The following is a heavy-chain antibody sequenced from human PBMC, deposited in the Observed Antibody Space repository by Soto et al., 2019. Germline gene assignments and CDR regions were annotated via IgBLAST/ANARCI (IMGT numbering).Heavy chain of an antibody. Sequence: QVQLVESGGGVVQPGRSLRLSCAASGFTFSVYGMHWVRQAPGKGREWVGVVANDGRNEHYADSVRGRCTVSRDHSKNTLYLQMNSLRAEYTTVYYCAKTITPSGHSTGRGALIDNWGQGALLTVSS. D-gene: IGHD2-8*02. CDR3: AKTITPSGHSTGRGALIDN. J-gene: IGHJ4*02. CDR2: VANDGRNE. CDR1: GFTFSVYG. V-gene: IGHV3-30*18.